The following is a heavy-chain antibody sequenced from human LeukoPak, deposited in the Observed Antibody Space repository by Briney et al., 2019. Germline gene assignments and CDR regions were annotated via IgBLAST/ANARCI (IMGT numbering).Heavy chain of an antibody. CDR2: IKQDGSEK. J-gene: IGHJ1*01. CDR1: EFTFSSYV. D-gene: IGHD6-6*01. CDR3: TPYSSSSGSFQH. V-gene: IGHV3-7*01. Sequence: GGSLRLSCAASEFTFSSYVMAWVRQAPGKGLECVANIKQDGSEKNYVDSVKGRFTISRDNAKNSLYLQMNSLRAEDTAVYYCTPYSSSSGSFQHWGQGTLVTVSS.